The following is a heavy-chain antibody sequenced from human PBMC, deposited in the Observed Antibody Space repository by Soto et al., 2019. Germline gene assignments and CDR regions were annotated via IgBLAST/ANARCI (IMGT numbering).Heavy chain of an antibody. J-gene: IGHJ5*02. CDR3: ARDGFMPNDTPVFRAKFDP. V-gene: IGHV1-18*01. D-gene: IGHD1-1*01. CDR1: GYTFTNYG. CDR2: ISGYNGNT. Sequence: QVQLVQSGAEVKKPGASVKVSCKASGYTFTNYGISWVRQAPGQGLEWMGRISGYNGNTDYSHNFQGRITLTRDTATSTAYMEVRSLRSDDTAVYYCARDGFMPNDTPVFRAKFDPWGQGTLVTVSS.